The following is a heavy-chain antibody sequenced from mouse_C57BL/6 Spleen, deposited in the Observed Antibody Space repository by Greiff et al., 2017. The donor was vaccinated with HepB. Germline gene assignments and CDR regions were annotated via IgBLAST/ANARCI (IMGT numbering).Heavy chain of an antibody. CDR3: TRDDGYYVKYFDY. Sequence: VQLQQSGPELVKPGASVKISCKASGYAFSSSWMNWVKQRPGKGLEWIGRIYPGDGDTNYNGKFMGKATLTADKSSSTAYMQLSSLTSAASAVYFFTRDDGYYVKYFDYSSQGTTLPVPA. D-gene: IGHD2-3*01. CDR2: IYPGDGDT. CDR1: GYAFSSSW. J-gene: IGHJ2*01. V-gene: IGHV1-82*01.